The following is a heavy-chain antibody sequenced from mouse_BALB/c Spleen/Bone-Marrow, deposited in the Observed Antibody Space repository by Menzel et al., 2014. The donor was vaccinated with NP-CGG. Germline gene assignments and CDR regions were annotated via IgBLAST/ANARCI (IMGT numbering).Heavy chain of an antibody. Sequence: QGVESGGGLVQPGGSLKLSCAASGFTFSSYGMSWVRQTPDKRLELVATINSNGGSTYYPDSVKGRFTISRDNAKNXLYLQMSSLKSEDTAMYYCARERYYGNGRIFEYWGQGTTLTVSS. D-gene: IGHD1-1*01. CDR2: INSNGGST. CDR1: GFTFSSYG. V-gene: IGHV5-6-3*01. CDR3: ARERYYGNGRIFEY. J-gene: IGHJ2*01.